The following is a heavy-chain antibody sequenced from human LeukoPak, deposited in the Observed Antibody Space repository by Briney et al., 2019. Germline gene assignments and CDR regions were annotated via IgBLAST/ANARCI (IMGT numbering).Heavy chain of an antibody. D-gene: IGHD2-2*01. V-gene: IGHV4-61*01. CDR2: IYYSGST. CDR3: ARDCSSTSCYLRLYGMDV. J-gene: IGHJ6*04. CDR1: GGSVSSGSYY. Sequence: SETLSLTCTVSGGSVSSGSYYWGWIRQPPGKGLEWIVYIYYSGSTNYNPSLKSRVTISVDTSKNQFSLKLSSVTAADTAVYYCARDCSSTSCYLRLYGMDVWGKGTTVTVSS.